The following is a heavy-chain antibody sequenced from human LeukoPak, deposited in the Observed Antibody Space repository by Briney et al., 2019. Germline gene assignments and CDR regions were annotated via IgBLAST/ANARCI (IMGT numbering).Heavy chain of an antibody. CDR1: GGSISSGGYY. CDR3: ARVGRSGGFLIDY. V-gene: IGHV4-31*03. D-gene: IGHD2-8*02. J-gene: IGHJ4*02. Sequence: PSETLSLTCTVSGGSISSGGYYWSWIRQHPGKGLEWIGYIYYSGSTYYNPSLKSRVTISVDTSKSQFSLKLGSVTAADTAVYYCARVGRSGGFLIDYWGQGTLVTVSS. CDR2: IYYSGST.